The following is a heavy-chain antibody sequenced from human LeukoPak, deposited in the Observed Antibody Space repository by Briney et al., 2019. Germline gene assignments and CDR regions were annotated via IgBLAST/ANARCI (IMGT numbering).Heavy chain of an antibody. J-gene: IGHJ5*02. Sequence: PAGSLRLSCAASGFTFSSYAMHWVRQAPGKGLEWVAVISYDGSNKYYADSVKGRFTISRDNSKNTLYLQMNSLRAEDTAVYYCARSRPATAILAHWGQGTLVTVSS. CDR2: ISYDGSNK. D-gene: IGHD2-2*02. CDR3: ARSRPATAILAH. V-gene: IGHV3-30*04. CDR1: GFTFSSYA.